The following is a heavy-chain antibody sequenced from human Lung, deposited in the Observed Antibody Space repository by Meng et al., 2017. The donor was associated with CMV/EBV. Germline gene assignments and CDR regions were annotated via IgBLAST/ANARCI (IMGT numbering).Heavy chain of an antibody. V-gene: IGHV3-30*02. J-gene: IGHJ4*02. D-gene: IGHD1-26*01. CDR3: AKDYSFDY. Sequence: GEXXKISCAASGFTFSSYGMHWVRQAPGKGLEWVAFIRYDGSNKYYADSVKGPFTISRDNSKNTLDLQMASLRAEDTAVYYCAKDYSFDYWGQGTRVTVPS. CDR2: IRYDGSNK. CDR1: GFTFSSYG.